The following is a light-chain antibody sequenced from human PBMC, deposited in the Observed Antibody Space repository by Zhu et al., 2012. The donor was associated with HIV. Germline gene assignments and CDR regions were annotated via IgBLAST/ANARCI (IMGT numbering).Light chain of an antibody. CDR2: TAS. V-gene: IGKV1-9*01. J-gene: IGKJ4*01. CDR3: QQLNSYPLT. CDR1: QGISSY. Sequence: DIQLTQSPSFLSASVGDRVIITCRASQGISSYLAWYQQKPGKAPKLLIYTASTLQGGVPSRFSGSGSGTEFTLTISSLQPEDFATYYCQQLNSYPLTFGGGTKVEIK.